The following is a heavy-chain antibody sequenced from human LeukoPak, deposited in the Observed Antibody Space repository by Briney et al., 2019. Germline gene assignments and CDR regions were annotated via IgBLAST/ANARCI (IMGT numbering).Heavy chain of an antibody. CDR1: GGTFSSYA. J-gene: IGHJ4*02. CDR3: ARGSSDYYDSSGPFDY. D-gene: IGHD3-22*01. Sequence: ASGKVSCKASGGTFSSYAISWVRQAPGQGLEWMGGIIPIFGTANYAQKFQGRVTITADESTSTAYMELSSLRSEDTAVYYCARGSSDYYDSSGPFDYWGQGTLVTVSS. V-gene: IGHV1-69*13. CDR2: IIPIFGTA.